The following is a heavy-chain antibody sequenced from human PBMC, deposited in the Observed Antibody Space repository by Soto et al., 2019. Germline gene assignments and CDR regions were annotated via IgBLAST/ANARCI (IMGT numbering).Heavy chain of an antibody. CDR2: ISGSGEST. Sequence: EVQLLESGEGLVQPGGSLRLSCAASGFTFSSYAMSWVRQGPGKGLEWVSGISGSGESTYYADSVKGRFTISRDNSKNTLYLQMNSLRAEDTAVYYCAKDYSSGSYYFDYWGQGTLVTVSS. D-gene: IGHD6-19*01. J-gene: IGHJ4*02. CDR3: AKDYSSGSYYFDY. V-gene: IGHV3-23*01. CDR1: GFTFSSYA.